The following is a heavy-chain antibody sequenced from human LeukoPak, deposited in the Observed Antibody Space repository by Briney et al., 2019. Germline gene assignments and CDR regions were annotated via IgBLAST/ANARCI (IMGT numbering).Heavy chain of an antibody. CDR1: GFTFSSYD. CDR2: FITGGDT. D-gene: IGHD3-10*01. V-gene: IGHV3-13*01. CDR3: ARGRAVIISDYYYGMYV. J-gene: IGHJ6*02. Sequence: PGGSLRLSCAASGFTFSSYDMHWVRQAPGKGLEWGSGFITGGDTHYSDSVKGRFTISRENVKSSLYLQMNSLRAGDTAVYYCARGRAVIISDYYYGMYVWGQGTTVTVSS.